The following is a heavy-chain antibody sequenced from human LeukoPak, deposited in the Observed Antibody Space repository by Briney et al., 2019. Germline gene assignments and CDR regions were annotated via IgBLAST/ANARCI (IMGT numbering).Heavy chain of an antibody. CDR3: ANLYQSYSNNWFDP. D-gene: IGHD3-10*01. V-gene: IGHV3-23*01. CDR1: GLTFSSYA. CDR2: ISGSGGST. J-gene: IGHJ5*02. Sequence: GGSLRLSCAASGLTFSSYAMSWVRQAPGKGLEWVSAISGSGGSTYYADSVKGRFTVSRDNSKNTLYLQMNSLRAEDTAVYYCANLYQSYSNNWFDPWGQGTLVTVSS.